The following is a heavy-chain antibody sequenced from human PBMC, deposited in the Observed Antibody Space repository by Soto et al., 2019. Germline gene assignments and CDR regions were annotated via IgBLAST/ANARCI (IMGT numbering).Heavy chain of an antibody. V-gene: IGHV3-11*06. Sequence: PGGSLRLSCAASGFTFSDYYMSWIRQAPGKGLEWVSYISSSSSYTNYADSVKGRFTISRDNAKNSLYLQMNSLRAEDTAVYYCASMYYDFWSGYYSYYFDYWGQGTLVTVSS. J-gene: IGHJ4*02. D-gene: IGHD3-3*01. CDR3: ASMYYDFWSGYYSYYFDY. CDR1: GFTFSDYY. CDR2: ISSSSSYT.